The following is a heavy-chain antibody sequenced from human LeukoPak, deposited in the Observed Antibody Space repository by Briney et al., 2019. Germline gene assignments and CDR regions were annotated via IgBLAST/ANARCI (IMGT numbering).Heavy chain of an antibody. Sequence: GGSLRLSCAVSGFTFSSYDMNWVRQAPGKGLEWVLSISSSSNYIHYADSVKGRFTISRDNAKISLYLQMNSLRAEDTAVYFCARGTLGAWGWWGQGTLVTVSA. J-gene: IGHJ4*02. CDR3: ARGTLGAWGW. CDR1: GFTFSSYD. CDR2: ISSSSNYI. D-gene: IGHD6-19*01. V-gene: IGHV3-21*01.